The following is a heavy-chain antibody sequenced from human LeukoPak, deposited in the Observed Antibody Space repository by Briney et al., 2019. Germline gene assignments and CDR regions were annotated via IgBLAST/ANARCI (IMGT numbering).Heavy chain of an antibody. D-gene: IGHD6-19*01. CDR1: GITFSSYA. Sequence: PGRSLRLSCAASGITFSSYAMHWVRQAPGKGLEWVAVISYDGSNKYYADPVKGRFTISRDNSKNTLYLQMNSLRAEDTAVYYCARDGSSGWTWYFDYWGQGTLVTVSS. CDR2: ISYDGSNK. CDR3: ARDGSSGWTWYFDY. J-gene: IGHJ4*02. V-gene: IGHV3-30-3*01.